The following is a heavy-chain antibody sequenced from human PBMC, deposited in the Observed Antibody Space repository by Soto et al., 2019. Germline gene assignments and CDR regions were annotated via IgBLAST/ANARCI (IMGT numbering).Heavy chain of an antibody. CDR1: GASISSTNW. CDR3: ATLPPRIELRVLPIPT. V-gene: IGHV4-4*02. D-gene: IGHD2-2*02. Sequence: QVQLQESGPGLVKPSGTLSLTCVVSGASISSTNWWSWVRQSPGKGLEWIGEIYHSGSTNYNPSLTDRVSISVDKPNSKFYLKIRYVTAAYNAVYYCATLPPRIELRVLPIPTGGQGTQVNVSS. CDR2: IYHSGST. J-gene: IGHJ4*02.